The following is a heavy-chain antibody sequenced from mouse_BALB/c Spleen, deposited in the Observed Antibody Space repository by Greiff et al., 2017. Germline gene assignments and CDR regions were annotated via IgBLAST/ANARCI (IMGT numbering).Heavy chain of an antibody. CDR1: GFTFSSYA. CDR3: ARGDGYYAWFAY. CDR2: ISSGGST. J-gene: IGHJ3*01. D-gene: IGHD2-3*01. V-gene: IGHV5-6-5*01. Sequence: EVKLVESGGGLVKPGGSLKLSCAASGFTFSSYAMPWVRQTPEKRLEWVASISSGGSTYYPDSVKGRFTISRDNARNILYLQMSSLRSEDTAMYYCARGDGYYAWFAYWGQGTLVTVSA.